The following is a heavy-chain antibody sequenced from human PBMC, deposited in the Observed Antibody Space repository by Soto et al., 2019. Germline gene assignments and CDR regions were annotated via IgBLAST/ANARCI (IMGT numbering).Heavy chain of an antibody. J-gene: IGHJ4*02. CDR2: VSGGGGST. D-gene: IGHD3-9*01. V-gene: IGHV3-23*01. Sequence: GGSLRLSCAASGFSFAGYAVAWVRQAPGKGLEWVSTVSGGGGSTYYADSVKGRFTISRDNSGNTVYLQMNSLNAGDTALYYCAKTESFNGYYNAFDSWGQGTRVTVS. CDR1: GFSFAGYA. CDR3: AKTESFNGYYNAFDS.